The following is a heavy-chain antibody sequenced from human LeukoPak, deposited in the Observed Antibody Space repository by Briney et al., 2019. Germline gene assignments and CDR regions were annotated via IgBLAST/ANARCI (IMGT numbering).Heavy chain of an antibody. V-gene: IGHV1-18*01. D-gene: IGHD3-22*01. J-gene: IGHJ4*02. Sequence: ASVKVSCKASGYTFTRYGISWVRQAPGQGLEWMGWISAYNGNTNYAQKLQGRVTMTTDTSTSTAYMELRSLRSDDTAVYYCARLGVYYDSSGYYWTPTRNYFDYWGQGTLVTVSS. CDR1: GYTFTRYG. CDR3: ARLGVYYDSSGYYWTPTRNYFDY. CDR2: ISAYNGNT.